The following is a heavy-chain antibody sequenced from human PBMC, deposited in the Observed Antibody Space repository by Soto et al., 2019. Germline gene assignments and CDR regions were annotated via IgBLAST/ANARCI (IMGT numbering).Heavy chain of an antibody. CDR1: GDSISSGNYY. V-gene: IGHV4-61*01. J-gene: IGHJ4*02. D-gene: IGHD3-10*01. CDR2: IYYTGST. CDR3: ARGRRRGELFQAHFDS. Sequence: QVQLQESGPGLVKPSETLSLTCTVSGDSISSGNYYWSWIRQPPGKGLEWIGYIYYTGSTNYNPSLTSRVTISVDTSRNQFSLKLSSVTDADTAVFYCARGRRRGELFQAHFDSWGQGTLVTVSS.